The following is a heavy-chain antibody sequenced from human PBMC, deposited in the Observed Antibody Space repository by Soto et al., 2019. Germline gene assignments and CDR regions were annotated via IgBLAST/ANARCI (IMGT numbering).Heavy chain of an antibody. Sequence: SETLSLTCTVSGGSVSNGTFYWSWIRQPPGKGLEWIGFISYSGNINYNPSLKSRVTIAVDTSKNQFTLKLSSVTAADTAVYYCARGVTINWFDPWGQGTLVTVSS. CDR3: ARGVTINWFDP. CDR1: GGSVSNGTFY. V-gene: IGHV4-61*01. D-gene: IGHD3-10*01. J-gene: IGHJ5*02. CDR2: ISYSGNI.